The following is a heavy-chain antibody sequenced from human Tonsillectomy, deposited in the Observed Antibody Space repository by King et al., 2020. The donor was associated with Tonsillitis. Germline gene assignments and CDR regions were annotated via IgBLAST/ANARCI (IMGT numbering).Heavy chain of an antibody. CDR1: GFTFDDYA. V-gene: IGHV3-9*01. Sequence: DVQLVESGGGLVQPGRSLRLSCAASGFTFDDYAMHWVRQAPGKGLEWVSGITWNSGNIGYADSVKGRFTISRDNAKNSLYLQMNSLRAEDTALYYCAKAGGRRANHHYYYGVDVWGQGTTVIVSS. J-gene: IGHJ6*02. CDR3: AKAGGRRANHHYYYGVDV. CDR2: ITWNSGNI. D-gene: IGHD3-16*01.